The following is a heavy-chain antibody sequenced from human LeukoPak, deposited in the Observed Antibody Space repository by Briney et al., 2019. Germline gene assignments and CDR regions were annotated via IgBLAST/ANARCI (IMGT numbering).Heavy chain of an antibody. CDR3: AKDYYDSSGYYYFTY. CDR1: GFTFSSYG. D-gene: IGHD3-22*01. CDR2: ISYDGSNK. J-gene: IGHJ4*02. V-gene: IGHV3-30*18. Sequence: GRSLRLSCAASGFTFSSYGMHWVRQAPGKGLEWVAVISYDGSNKYYADSVKGRFTISRDNSKNTLYLQMNSLRAEDTAVYYCAKDYYDSSGYYYFTYWGQGTLVTVSS.